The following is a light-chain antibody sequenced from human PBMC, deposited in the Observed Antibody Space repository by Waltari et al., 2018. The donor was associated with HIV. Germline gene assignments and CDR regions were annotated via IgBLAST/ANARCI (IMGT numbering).Light chain of an antibody. J-gene: IGLJ3*02. CDR3: QSADSNASLWV. Sequence: SYELTQPPSVSVSPGQTARITCSGDALPKQYAYWYQQRPGQAPVVVIYKDTARPSGIPERFSGSSSGTTATLTIIGVQARDEADYHCQSADSNASLWVFGGGTKLTVL. CDR1: ALPKQY. CDR2: KDT. V-gene: IGLV3-25*03.